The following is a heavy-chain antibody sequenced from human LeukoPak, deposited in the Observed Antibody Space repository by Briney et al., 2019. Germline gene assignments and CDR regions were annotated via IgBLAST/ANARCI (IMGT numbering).Heavy chain of an antibody. CDR2: IASETYGGTA. CDR1: GFTFGDYA. CDR3: TRSESGTYKGGFDF. V-gene: IGHV3-49*04. D-gene: IGHD1-26*01. Sequence: GGSLRLSCTASGFTFGDYAMTWARQAPGKGLEWVGFIASETYGGTAEYAASVKGRFTISRDDSKSIAHLQMNSLKTEDTAVYYCTRSESGTYKGGFDFWGQGTLVTVSS. J-gene: IGHJ4*02.